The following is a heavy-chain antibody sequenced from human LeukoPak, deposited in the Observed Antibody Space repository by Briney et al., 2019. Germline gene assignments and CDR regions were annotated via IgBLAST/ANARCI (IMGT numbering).Heavy chain of an antibody. CDR1: GGTFSSYA. J-gene: IGHJ5*02. D-gene: IGHD1-26*01. CDR2: IIPIFGTA. V-gene: IGHV1-69*13. Sequence: ASVKVSCKASGGTFSSYAISWVRQAPGQGLEWMGGIIPIFGTANYAQKFQGRVTITADESTSTAYMELSSLRSEDTAVYYCARDHYSGPNWFDPWGQGTLVPVSS. CDR3: ARDHYSGPNWFDP.